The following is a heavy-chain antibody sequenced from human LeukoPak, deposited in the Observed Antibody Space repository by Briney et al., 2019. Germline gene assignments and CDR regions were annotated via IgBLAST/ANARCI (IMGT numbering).Heavy chain of an antibody. J-gene: IGHJ6*02. D-gene: IGHD7-27*01. CDR3: ATYKNWVAGDV. CDR1: GLTFIDSW. Sequence: GGSLRLSCAPPGLTFIDSWISWVGQPPGKGPGWWANIKEDESEKHYVDSVKGRFTVSRDNAKSSLFLQMNSLRVEDTAVYYCATYKNWVAGDVWGQGTTVSVSS. CDR2: IKEDESEK. V-gene: IGHV3-7*01.